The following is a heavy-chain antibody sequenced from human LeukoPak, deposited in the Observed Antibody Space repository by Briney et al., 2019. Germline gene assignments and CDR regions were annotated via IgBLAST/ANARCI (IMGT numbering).Heavy chain of an antibody. V-gene: IGHV4-59*12. CDR1: GGSISSYS. D-gene: IGHD3-10*01. CDR3: AGDYSSGSYRFDY. J-gene: IGHJ4*02. Sequence: SETLSLTCTVSGGSISSYSWSWVRQPPGRGLERIGYVYYSGSTTYNPSLKSRVTISLDTSKNQFSLKLSSVTAADTAVYYCAGDYSSGSYRFDYWGQGTLVTVSS. CDR2: VYYSGST.